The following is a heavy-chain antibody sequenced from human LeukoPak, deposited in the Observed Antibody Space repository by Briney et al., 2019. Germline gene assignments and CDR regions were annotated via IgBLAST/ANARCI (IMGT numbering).Heavy chain of an antibody. Sequence: GGSLRLSCAASGFTFSDYWMSWVRQAPGMGLEWVSVIIGSGDSTYYADSVKGRFTISRDNSKNTLYLQMNSLRAEDTAVYYCAKGPGDYGPFDYWGQGTLVTVSS. CDR3: AKGPGDYGPFDY. D-gene: IGHD4-17*01. V-gene: IGHV3-23*01. CDR1: GFTFSDYW. CDR2: IIGSGDST. J-gene: IGHJ4*02.